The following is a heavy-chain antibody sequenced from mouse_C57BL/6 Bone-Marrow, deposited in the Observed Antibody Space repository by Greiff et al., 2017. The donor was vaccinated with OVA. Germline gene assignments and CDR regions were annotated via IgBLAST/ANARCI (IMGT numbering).Heavy chain of an antibody. D-gene: IGHD1-1*01. CDR3: ARPLDYGSTSFAY. CDR1: GFSLTSYG. Sequence: VQLKESGPGLVAPSQSLSITCTVSGFSLTSYGVHWVRQPPGKGLEWLVVIWSDGSTTYNSALKSRLSISKDNSKSQVFLKMNSLQTDDTAMYYCARPLDYGSTSFAYWGQGTLVTVSA. J-gene: IGHJ3*01. V-gene: IGHV2-6*03. CDR2: IWSDGST.